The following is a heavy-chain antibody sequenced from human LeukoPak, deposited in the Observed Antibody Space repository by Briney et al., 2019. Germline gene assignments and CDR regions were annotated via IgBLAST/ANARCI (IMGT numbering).Heavy chain of an antibody. J-gene: IGHJ5*02. V-gene: IGHV1-69*04. CDR2: IIPILGIA. CDR3: AREPITTVSNWFDP. Sequence: PGGLVQVSCKASGGTFSSYAISWVRQAPGQGLEWMGRIIPILGIANYAQKFQGRVTITADKSTSTAYMELSSLRSEDTAVYYCAREPITTVSNWFDPWGQGTLVTVSS. CDR1: GGTFSSYA. D-gene: IGHD4-4*01.